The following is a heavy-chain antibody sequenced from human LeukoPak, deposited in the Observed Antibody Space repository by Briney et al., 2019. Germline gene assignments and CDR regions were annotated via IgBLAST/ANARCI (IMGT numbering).Heavy chain of an antibody. CDR3: ARKYSGSYDWFDP. V-gene: IGHV4-4*07. Sequence: KTSETLSLTCTVSGGSISGYYRSWIRQPAGKGLEWIGRIYSGGNTNYNPSLKSRVTMSVDTSKNQFSLKLSSVTAADTAVYYCARKYSGSYDWFDPWGQGTLVTVSS. CDR2: IYSGGNT. CDR1: GGSISGYY. J-gene: IGHJ5*02. D-gene: IGHD1-26*01.